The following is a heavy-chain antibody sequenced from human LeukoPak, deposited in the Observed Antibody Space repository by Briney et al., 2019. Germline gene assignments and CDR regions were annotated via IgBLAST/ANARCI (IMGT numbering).Heavy chain of an antibody. CDR1: GYTFTSYG. CDR3: ARDSSGFPRDASDY. CDR2: ISAYSGHT. Sequence: ASVKVSCKASGYTFTSYGINWVRQAPGQGLEWMGWISAYSGHTNYAQKLQGRVTMTTDTSTSTAHMELRSLRSDDTAVYFCARDSSGFPRDASDYWGQGTLVTVSS. J-gene: IGHJ4*02. V-gene: IGHV1-18*01. D-gene: IGHD3-22*01.